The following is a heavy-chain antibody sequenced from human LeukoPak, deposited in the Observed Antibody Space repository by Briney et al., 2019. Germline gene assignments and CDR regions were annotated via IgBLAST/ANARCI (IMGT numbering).Heavy chain of an antibody. Sequence: GGSLRLSCAASGFTFSSYGMHWVRQAPGKGLEWVAVIWYDGRNKHYADSVKGRFTISRDNARNTLFLQMNSLRAEDTAVYYCARDPYSSSSGLGDYWGQGTLVTVSS. CDR1: GFTFSSYG. CDR2: IWYDGRNK. D-gene: IGHD6-13*01. CDR3: ARDPYSSSSGLGDY. J-gene: IGHJ4*02. V-gene: IGHV3-33*01.